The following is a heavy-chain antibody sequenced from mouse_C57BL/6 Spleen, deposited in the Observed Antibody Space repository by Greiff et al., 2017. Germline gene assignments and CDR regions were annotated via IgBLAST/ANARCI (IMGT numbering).Heavy chain of an antibody. J-gene: IGHJ2*01. CDR1: GYTFTSYW. CDR3: ARRLNWDGGFDY. CDR2: INPSSGYT. Sequence: QVQLQQSGAELAKPGASVKLSCKASGYTFTSYWMHWVKQRPGQGLEWIGYINPSSGYTKYNQKFKGKATLTVDTSSSTAYMQLSSLTSEDSAVYYCARRLNWDGGFDYWGQGTTLTVAS. V-gene: IGHV1-7*01. D-gene: IGHD4-1*01.